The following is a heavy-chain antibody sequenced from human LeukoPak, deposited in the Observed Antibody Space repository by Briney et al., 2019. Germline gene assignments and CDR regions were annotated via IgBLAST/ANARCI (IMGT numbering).Heavy chain of an antibody. CDR1: GGTFSSYA. Sequence: ASVKVSCKASGGTFSSYAISWVRQAPGQGLEWMGGIIPIFGTANYAQKFQGGVTITADESTSTAYMELSSLRSEDTAVYYCARVLDNDYDSSGYGYWGQGTLVTVSS. CDR3: ARVLDNDYDSSGYGY. CDR2: IIPIFGTA. J-gene: IGHJ4*02. V-gene: IGHV1-69*13. D-gene: IGHD3-22*01.